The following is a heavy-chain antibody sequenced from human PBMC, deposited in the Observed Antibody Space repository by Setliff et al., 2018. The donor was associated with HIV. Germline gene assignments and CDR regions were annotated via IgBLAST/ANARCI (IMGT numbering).Heavy chain of an antibody. V-gene: IGHV4-39*07. D-gene: IGHD6-19*01. CDR3: ARVAVAGDCPWPNFYHYYLDV. CDR2: IYSRGST. CDR1: GGSISSYY. Sequence: SETLSLTCTVSGGSISSYYWGWIRQAPGKGLEWIGSIYSRGSTYYNPSLKSRVTISVDKSKNQFSLKLKSVTAADTAVYYCARVAVAGDCPWPNFYHYYLDVWGTGTTVTVSS. J-gene: IGHJ6*04.